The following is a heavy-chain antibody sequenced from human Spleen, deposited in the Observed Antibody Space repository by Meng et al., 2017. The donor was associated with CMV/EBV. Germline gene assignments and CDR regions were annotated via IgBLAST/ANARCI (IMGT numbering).Heavy chain of an antibody. V-gene: IGHV1-8*01. J-gene: IGHJ6*02. D-gene: IGHD1-7*01. CDR3: ARAGDLELQAYGMDV. Sequence: ASVKVSCKASGYNILDYDINWVRQADGQGLEWVGWMNPKTGNTGYTQKLQGRFTMTRDTSINTAYMELSSLRSEDTAVYYCARAGDLELQAYGMDVWGQGTTVTVSS. CDR1: GYNILDYD. CDR2: MNPKTGNT.